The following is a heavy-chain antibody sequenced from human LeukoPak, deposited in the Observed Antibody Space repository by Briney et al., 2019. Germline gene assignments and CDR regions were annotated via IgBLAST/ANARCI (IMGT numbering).Heavy chain of an antibody. J-gene: IGHJ4*02. CDR1: GSMFTNYW. D-gene: IGHD6-19*01. CDR3: ALNARSSGWPNFDY. CDR2: IYPGDSDT. Sequence: GESLKISCKGSGSMFTNYWIGWVRQMPGKGLEWMGIIYPGDSDTRYSPSFQGQVTISADKSISTAYLQWSSLKASDTAMYYCALNARSSGWPNFDYWGQGTLVTVSS. V-gene: IGHV5-51*01.